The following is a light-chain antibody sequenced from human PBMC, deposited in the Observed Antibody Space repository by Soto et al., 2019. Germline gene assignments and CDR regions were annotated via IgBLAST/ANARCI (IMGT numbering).Light chain of an antibody. CDR1: QSVSSNY. Sequence: EIVLTQSPGTLSLSPGERATLSCRASQSVSSNYLGWYQRKAGQAPRLLIYGASSRATGIPDRFSGSGSGTDFTLTISRLEPEDFAVYYCQQYGSSPFTFGPGTKVDIK. CDR2: GAS. V-gene: IGKV3-20*01. J-gene: IGKJ3*01. CDR3: QQYGSSPFT.